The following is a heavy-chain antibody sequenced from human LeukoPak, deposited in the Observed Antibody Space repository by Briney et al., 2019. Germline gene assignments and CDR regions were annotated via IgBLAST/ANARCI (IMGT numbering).Heavy chain of an antibody. CDR3: AKVAYYYDSSGSHFDY. V-gene: IGHV3-43*02. Sequence: GGSLRLSCAASGFSFRSYSMSWVRQAPGKGLEWVSLISGDGGSTYYADSVKGRFTISRDNSKNSLYLQMNSLRTEDTALYYCAKVAYYYDSSGSHFDYWGQGTLVTVSS. D-gene: IGHD3-22*01. CDR2: ISGDGGST. J-gene: IGHJ4*02. CDR1: GFSFRSYS.